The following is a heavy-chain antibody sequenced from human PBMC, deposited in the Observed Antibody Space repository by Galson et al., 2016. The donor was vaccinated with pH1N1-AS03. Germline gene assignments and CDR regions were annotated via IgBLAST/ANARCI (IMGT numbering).Heavy chain of an antibody. CDR3: ATDGTNGLLRWKY. V-gene: IGHV3-23*01. J-gene: IGHJ4*02. D-gene: IGHD4-23*01. Sequence: SLRLSCAASGFTFSSHSMHWARQAPDEGLEWVSAISGDGDVTYYADSMKGRFIISRDNSKDTLYLQMSGLGAEDTAEYYCATDGTNGLLRWKYWGQGTLVTVSS. CDR1: GFTFSSHS. CDR2: ISGDGDVT.